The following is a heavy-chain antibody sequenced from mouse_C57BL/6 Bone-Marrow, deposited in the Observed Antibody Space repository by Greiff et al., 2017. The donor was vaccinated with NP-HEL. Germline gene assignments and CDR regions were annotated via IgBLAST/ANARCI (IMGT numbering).Heavy chain of an antibody. V-gene: IGHV1-74*01. Sequence: QVQLQQPGAELVKPGASVKVSCKASVYTFTSYWMHWVKQRPGQGLEWIGRIHPSDSDTNYNQKFKGKATLTVDKSSSTAYMQLSSLTSEDSAVYYCALYYYGSSYEEYFDVWGTGTTVTVSS. CDR1: VYTFTSYW. J-gene: IGHJ1*03. CDR2: IHPSDSDT. CDR3: ALYYYGSSYEEYFDV. D-gene: IGHD1-1*01.